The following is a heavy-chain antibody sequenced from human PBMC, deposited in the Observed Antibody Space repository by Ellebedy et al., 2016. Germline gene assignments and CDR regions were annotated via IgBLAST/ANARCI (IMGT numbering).Heavy chain of an antibody. J-gene: IGHJ4*02. Sequence: SETLSLXXAVYGGSFSGYYWSWIRQPPGKGLEWIGEINHSGSTNYNPSLKSRVTISVDTSKNQFSLKLSSVTAADTAVYYCARSPHPLYGGNSEGANFDYWGQGTLVTVSS. V-gene: IGHV4-34*01. D-gene: IGHD4-23*01. CDR3: ARSPHPLYGGNSEGANFDY. CDR2: INHSGST. CDR1: GGSFSGYY.